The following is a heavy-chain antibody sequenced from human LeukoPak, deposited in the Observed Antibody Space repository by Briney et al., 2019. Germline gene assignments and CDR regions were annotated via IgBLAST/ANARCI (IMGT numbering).Heavy chain of an antibody. Sequence: GGSLRLSCAASGFTFSSYWMHWVRQAPGKGLVWVSRINSDGSSTSYADSVKGRFTISRDNAKNTLYLQMNSLRAEDTAVYYCARVQGHPPNGLDIWGQGAMVTVSS. D-gene: IGHD2-8*01. CDR3: ARVQGHPPNGLDI. CDR2: INSDGSST. CDR1: GFTFSSYW. V-gene: IGHV3-74*01. J-gene: IGHJ3*02.